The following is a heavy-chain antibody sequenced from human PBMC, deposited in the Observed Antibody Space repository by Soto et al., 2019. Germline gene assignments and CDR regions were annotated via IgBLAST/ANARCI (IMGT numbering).Heavy chain of an antibody. J-gene: IGHJ1*01. V-gene: IGHV3-23*01. CDR2: ISGSGGST. CDR3: AQAPYYDILTGYYFQH. Sequence: GGSLRLSCAASGFTFSSYAMSWVRQAPGKGLEWVSAISGSGGSTYYADSVKGRFTISRDNSKNTLYLQMNSLRAEDTAVYYCAQAPYYDILTGYYFQHWGQGTLVTVSS. D-gene: IGHD3-9*01. CDR1: GFTFSSYA.